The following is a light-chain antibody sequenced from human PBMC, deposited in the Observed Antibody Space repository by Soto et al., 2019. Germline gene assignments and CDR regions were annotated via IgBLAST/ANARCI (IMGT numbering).Light chain of an antibody. CDR3: QSYDESSHV. CDR1: SGSIASNF. Sequence: NFMLTQPHSVSESPGKTVTISCTRSSGSIASNFVQWSQQRPGSSPTTVIYQDNQRPSGVPHRFSGSIDRSSNSASLTISGLCTEDEADYYCQSYDESSHVFGTGTKVTVL. V-gene: IGLV6-57*01. J-gene: IGLJ1*01. CDR2: QDN.